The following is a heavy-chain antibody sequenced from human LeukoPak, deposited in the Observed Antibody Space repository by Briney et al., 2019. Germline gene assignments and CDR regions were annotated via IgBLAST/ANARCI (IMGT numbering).Heavy chain of an antibody. J-gene: IGHJ3*02. CDR3: ATDIQRYFDWLLSNGAFDI. D-gene: IGHD3-9*01. V-gene: IGHV3-9*01. Sequence: PGGSLRLSCAASGFTFSSYAMSWVRQAPGKGLEWVSGISWNSGSIGYADSVKGRFTISRDNAKNSLYLQMNSLRAEDTALYYCATDIQRYFDWLLSNGAFDIWGQGTMVTVSS. CDR1: GFTFSSYA. CDR2: ISWNSGSI.